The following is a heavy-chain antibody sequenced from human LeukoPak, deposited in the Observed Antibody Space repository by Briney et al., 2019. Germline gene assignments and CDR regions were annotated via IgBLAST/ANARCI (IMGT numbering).Heavy chain of an antibody. CDR2: IYPGDSDT. J-gene: IGHJ4*02. D-gene: IGHD4-11*01. V-gene: IGHV5-51*01. CDR1: GYSFTSYW. Sequence: GESLKISCKGSGYSFTSYWIGWVRQMPGKGLEWMGIIYPGDSDTRYSPSFQGQVTISADKSISTAYLQWSSLKASDTAMYYCARQASTVTSTSDFDYWGQGTLVTVSS. CDR3: ARQASTVTSTSDFDY.